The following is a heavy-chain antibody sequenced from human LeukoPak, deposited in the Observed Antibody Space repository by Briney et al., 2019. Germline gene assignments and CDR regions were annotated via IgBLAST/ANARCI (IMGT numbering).Heavy chain of an antibody. CDR2: IKQDESER. CDR1: RFTFSSYW. V-gene: IGHV3-7*01. CDR3: ARDQVYSYGHVDY. Sequence: GGSLRLSCTASRFTFSSYWMSWVRQAPGKGLEWVANIKQDESERYYVDSVKGRFSISRDNAKNSLYLQMNSLRAEDTAVYYCARDQVYSYGHVDYWGQGTLVTVSS. D-gene: IGHD5-18*01. J-gene: IGHJ4*02.